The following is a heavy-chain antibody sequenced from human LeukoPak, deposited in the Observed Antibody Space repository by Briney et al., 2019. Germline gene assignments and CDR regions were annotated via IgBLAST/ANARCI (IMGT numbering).Heavy chain of an antibody. V-gene: IGHV4-34*01. CDR1: GGSFSPYY. J-gene: IGHJ4*02. Sequence: SETLSLTCAVYGGSFSPYYWSWIRQPPGKGLEWIGEINHSGSTNYNPSLKSRVTISVDTSKNQFSLRLSSVTAADTAVYYCARGGSYCGGDCYVDYWGQGTLVTVSS. CDR3: ARGGSYCGGDCYVDY. CDR2: INHSGST. D-gene: IGHD2-21*02.